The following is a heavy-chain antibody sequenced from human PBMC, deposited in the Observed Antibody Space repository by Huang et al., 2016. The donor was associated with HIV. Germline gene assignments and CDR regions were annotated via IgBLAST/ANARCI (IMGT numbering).Heavy chain of an antibody. Sequence: QVQVQESGPGLAKPSETLSLTCTVSGGSISSHHWSWIRQPPGKGLEWIGTIYYSGRTKYNPSLKSRVTISADTSKNQVYLKLTSVTAADTAVYYCARVARGPNWYFDLWGRGTLATVSS. D-gene: IGHD2-15*01. CDR3: ARVARGPNWYFDL. V-gene: IGHV4-59*11. CDR2: IYYSGRT. CDR1: GGSISSHH. J-gene: IGHJ2*01.